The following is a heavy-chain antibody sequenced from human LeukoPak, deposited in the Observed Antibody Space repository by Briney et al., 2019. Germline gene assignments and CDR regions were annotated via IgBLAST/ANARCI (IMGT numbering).Heavy chain of an antibody. V-gene: IGHV3-15*01. Sequence: GGSLRLSCAASGFTFSNAWMSWVRQAPGKGLEWVGRIKSKTDGGTPDYAAPVKHRFTISRDASKNKPYLQMHSLKNKETPVNYCTTEAVVTYYFDYWGQGTLVTVSS. J-gene: IGHJ4*02. CDR1: GFTFSNAW. CDR3: TTEAVVTYYFDY. CDR2: IKSKTDGGTP. D-gene: IGHD4-23*01.